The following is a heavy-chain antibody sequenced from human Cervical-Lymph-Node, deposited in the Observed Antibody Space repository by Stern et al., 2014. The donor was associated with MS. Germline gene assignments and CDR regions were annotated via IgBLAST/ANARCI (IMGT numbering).Heavy chain of an antibody. CDR3: ARDRVVRYFDRWYYYYGMDV. V-gene: IGHV3-33*01. Sequence: VQLVESGGGVVQPGRSLRLSCAASGFTFSSYGMHWVRQAPGKGLEWVAVIWDDGSNKYYADSVKGRFTISRDNSKNTLYLQMNSLRAEDTAVYYCARDRVVRYFDRWYYYYGMDVWGQGTTVTVSS. J-gene: IGHJ6*02. CDR1: GFTFSSYG. D-gene: IGHD3-9*01. CDR2: IWDDGSNK.